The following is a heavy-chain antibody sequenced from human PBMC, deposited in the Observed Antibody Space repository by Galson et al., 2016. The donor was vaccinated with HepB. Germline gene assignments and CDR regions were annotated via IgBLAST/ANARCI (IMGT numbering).Heavy chain of an antibody. J-gene: IGHJ6*02. CDR2: IWFDGSHK. CDR3: ARGDYDYYYGMDV. CDR1: GFTFSSYG. V-gene: IGHV3-33*01. Sequence: SLRLSCAASGFTFSSYGMHWVRQVPGKGLEWVAVIWFDGSHKHYADYVKGRLTISRDNSKNTLYLQMNSLRAEDTAVYYCARGDYDYYYGMDVWGQGTTVTVSS.